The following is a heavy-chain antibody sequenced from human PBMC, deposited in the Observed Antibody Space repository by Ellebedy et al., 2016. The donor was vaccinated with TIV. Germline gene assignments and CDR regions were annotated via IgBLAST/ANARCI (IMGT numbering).Heavy chain of an antibody. CDR1: GFTVSSNY. Sequence: GESLKISCAASGFTVSSNYMSWVRQAPGKGLEWVSVIYSGGSTYYADSVKGRFTISRDNAKNSLYLQMNSLRAEDTAVYYCARVKTTVLKSGYYGMDVWGQGTTVTVSS. CDR3: ARVKTTVLKSGYYGMDV. D-gene: IGHD4-23*01. CDR2: IYSGGST. J-gene: IGHJ6*02. V-gene: IGHV3-66*01.